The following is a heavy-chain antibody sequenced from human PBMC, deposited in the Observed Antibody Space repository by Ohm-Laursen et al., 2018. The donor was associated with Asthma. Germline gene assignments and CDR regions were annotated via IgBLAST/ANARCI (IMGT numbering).Heavy chain of an antibody. CDR2: VRDSGST. V-gene: IGHV4-61*01. Sequence: SQTLSLTCTVSGDSVSGGNYHWSWIRQPPGKGLEWIGYVRDSGSTNYNPSLKSRVSISADTSKNQYSLKVSSVTAADTAVYFCARHSASGVGYYGGYYLYGLDVWGQGTTVTVPS. J-gene: IGHJ6*02. CDR3: ARHSASGVGYYGGYYLYGLDV. CDR1: GDSVSGGNYH. D-gene: IGHD3-22*01.